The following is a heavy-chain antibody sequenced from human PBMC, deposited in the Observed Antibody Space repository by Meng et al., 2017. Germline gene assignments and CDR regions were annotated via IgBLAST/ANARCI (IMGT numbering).Heavy chain of an antibody. Sequence: QVQLPQWGAGLVEPAECLALTCSIYGGCFSGYYWSWIRQPPGKGLEWIGEINHSGSTNYNPSLKSRVTISVDTSKNQFSLKLSSVTAADTAVYYCASSGYSYGYRFDYWGQGTLVTVSS. CDR3: ASSGYSYGYRFDY. D-gene: IGHD5-18*01. CDR1: GGCFSGYY. J-gene: IGHJ4*02. V-gene: IGHV4-34*01. CDR2: INHSGST.